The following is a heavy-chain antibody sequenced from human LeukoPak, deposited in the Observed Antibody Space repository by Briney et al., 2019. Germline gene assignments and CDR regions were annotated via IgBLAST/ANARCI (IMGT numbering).Heavy chain of an antibody. CDR2: IYHSGST. Sequence: PSETLSLTCTVSGYSISSGYYWGWIRQPPGKGLEWIGSIYHSGSTYYNPSLKSRVTISVDTSKNQFSLKLSSVTAADTAVYYCARELGSNWFDPWGQGTLVTVSS. J-gene: IGHJ5*02. CDR1: GYSISSGYY. CDR3: ARELGSNWFDP. D-gene: IGHD6-13*01. V-gene: IGHV4-38-2*02.